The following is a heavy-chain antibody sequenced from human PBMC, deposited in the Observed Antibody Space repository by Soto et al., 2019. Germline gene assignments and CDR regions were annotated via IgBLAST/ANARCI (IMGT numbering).Heavy chain of an antibody. J-gene: IGHJ6*02. Sequence: SETLSLTCSVSGASITRSSYYWAWIRQPPGKGLEWIASINSHSGRTYYDPSLTGRVLIYVDTSKNHFSLNLSSVTAADTAVYYCARPGDAYGLDVWGQGTTVTVSS. V-gene: IGHV4-39*01. CDR1: GASITRSSYY. CDR2: INSHSGRT. CDR3: ARPGDAYGLDV. D-gene: IGHD2-21*02.